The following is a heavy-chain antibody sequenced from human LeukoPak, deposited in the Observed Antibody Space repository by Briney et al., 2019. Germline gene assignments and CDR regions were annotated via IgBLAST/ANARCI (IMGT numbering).Heavy chain of an antibody. D-gene: IGHD1-26*01. Sequence: ASVKVSCKASGYTFTDYYIHWVRQAPGQGLEWMGLIHPNSGDTYYAQKFRGRVTMTRVTSISTAYMELNRLTSDDTAVYYCARDYSGSYKYWAQGTLVTISS. CDR3: ARDYSGSYKY. V-gene: IGHV1-2*06. J-gene: IGHJ4*02. CDR2: IHPNSGDT. CDR1: GYTFTDYY.